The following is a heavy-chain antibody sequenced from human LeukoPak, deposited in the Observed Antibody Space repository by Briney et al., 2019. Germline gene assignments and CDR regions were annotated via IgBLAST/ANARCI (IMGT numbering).Heavy chain of an antibody. D-gene: IGHD6-19*01. CDR3: ARDPLIAVAGIYFDY. CDR1: GFTFSNYW. CDR2: IKEDGSEK. J-gene: IGHJ4*02. Sequence: AGGSLRLSCAASGFTFSNYWMNWVRQAPGKGLEWVANIKEDGSEKNYVDSVKGRFTISRDNAKNSLYLQMSSLRAEDTAVYYCARDPLIAVAGIYFDYWGQGTVVTVSS. V-gene: IGHV3-7*05.